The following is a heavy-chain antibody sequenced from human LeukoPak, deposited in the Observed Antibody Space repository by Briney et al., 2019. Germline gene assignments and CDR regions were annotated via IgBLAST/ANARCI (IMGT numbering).Heavy chain of an antibody. CDR1: GGTFSSYA. Sequence: SVKVSCKASGGTFSSYAISWVRQAPGQGLEWMGGIIPIFGTANYAQKLQGRVTMTTDTSTSTAYMELRSLRSDDTAVYYCARIHGGFGEPIFYYFDYWGQGTLVTVSS. D-gene: IGHD3-10*01. CDR2: IIPIFGTA. J-gene: IGHJ4*02. CDR3: ARIHGGFGEPIFYYFDY. V-gene: IGHV1-69*05.